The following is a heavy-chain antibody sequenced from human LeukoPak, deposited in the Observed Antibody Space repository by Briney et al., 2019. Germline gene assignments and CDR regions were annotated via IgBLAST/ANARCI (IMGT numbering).Heavy chain of an antibody. CDR2: VPHSGSA. CDR1: GGSISSPTYS. CDR3: ARRQLAAGGRGYFFDY. J-gene: IGHJ4*02. Sequence: PSETLSLTCTVSGGSISSPTYSWAWIRQPPGKGLEWLGSVPHSGSAYYSPSLKSRVTLSGHTSKNQFSLRLSSVTAAHTAVYYCARRQLAAGGRGYFFDYWGQGTLVTVSS. D-gene: IGHD6-13*01. V-gene: IGHV4-39*01.